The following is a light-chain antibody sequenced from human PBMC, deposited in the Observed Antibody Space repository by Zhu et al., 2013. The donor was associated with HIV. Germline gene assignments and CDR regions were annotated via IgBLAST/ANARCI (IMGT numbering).Light chain of an antibody. Sequence: DIQMIQSPSSLSASVGDRVTITCRASQAINKYLAWFQQKPGKAPKSLIFGASNVHSGVPSRFSGSGSGTDFTLTISSLQPEDAATYYCQQLNSYPMFAFGPGTKVNIK. CDR2: GAS. CDR3: QQLNSYPMFA. V-gene: IGKV1-16*01. J-gene: IGKJ3*01. CDR1: QAINKY.